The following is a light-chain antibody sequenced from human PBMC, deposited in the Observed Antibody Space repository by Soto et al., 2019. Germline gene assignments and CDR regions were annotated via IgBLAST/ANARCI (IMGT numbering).Light chain of an antibody. J-gene: IGKJ1*01. Sequence: EVVLTQSPGTLPLSPGESATLSCRTSQSVRSSFLAWYQQKPGQAPRLLIYGASTRATGIPDRFSGSGSGTDFTLTVSRLEPEDFAVYYCQQYDSSPQTFGQGTKVDIK. V-gene: IGKV3-20*01. CDR3: QQYDSSPQT. CDR1: QSVRSSF. CDR2: GAS.